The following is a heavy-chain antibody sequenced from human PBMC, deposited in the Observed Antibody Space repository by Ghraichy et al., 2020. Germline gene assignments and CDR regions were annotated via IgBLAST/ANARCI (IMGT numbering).Heavy chain of an antibody. CDR1: GDSLSSNGVA. Sequence: SLRLSLTCVISGDSLSSNGVAWNWIRQSPSRGLEWLGRTYYRSKWYSEYAIPVKSRITINPDTSKNQFSLHLSSLTPGDTALYYCVRGQWSAFNFGGQGTLVTVSS. V-gene: IGHV6-1*01. CDR2: TYYRSKWYS. D-gene: IGHD6-19*01. J-gene: IGHJ4*02. CDR3: VRGQWSAFNF.